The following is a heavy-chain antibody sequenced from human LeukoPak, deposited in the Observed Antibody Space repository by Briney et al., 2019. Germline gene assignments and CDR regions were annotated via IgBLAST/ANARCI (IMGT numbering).Heavy chain of an antibody. D-gene: IGHD3-22*01. J-gene: IGHJ6*02. Sequence: GGSLRLSCAASGFTFGSFSMTWVRQAPGKGLEWVSTISSSGSGTYIYYADSVKGRFTISRDNAKNSLYLQMNSLRAEDTAVYYCARDLHKVYDNSGYPRYYYGMDVWGQGTTVTVSS. CDR2: ISSSGSGTYI. CDR3: ARDLHKVYDNSGYPRYYYGMDV. CDR1: GFTFGSFS. V-gene: IGHV3-21*01.